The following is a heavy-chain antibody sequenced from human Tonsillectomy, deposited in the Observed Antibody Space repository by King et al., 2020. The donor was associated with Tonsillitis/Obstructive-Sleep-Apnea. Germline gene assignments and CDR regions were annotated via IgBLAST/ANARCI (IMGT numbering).Heavy chain of an antibody. Sequence: QLQESGPGLVKPSETLSLTCTVSGGSISSYNWSWIRQPPGKGLEWIGYIYYSGSTNYNPSLKSRVTISVDTSKNQFSLKLSSVTAADTAVYYCARGYYDYVWGSYRPWGQGTLVTVSS. J-gene: IGHJ5*02. CDR1: GGSISSYN. CDR3: ARGYYDYVWGSYRP. CDR2: IYYSGST. D-gene: IGHD3-16*02. V-gene: IGHV4-59*01.